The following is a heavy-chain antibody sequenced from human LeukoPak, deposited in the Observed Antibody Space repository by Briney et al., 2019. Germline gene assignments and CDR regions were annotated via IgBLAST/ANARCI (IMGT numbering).Heavy chain of an antibody. D-gene: IGHD2-2*01. CDR2: ISGSGSST. V-gene: IGHV3-23*01. J-gene: IGHJ5*02. Sequence: GGSLRLSCAASGFTFSSYDMSWVRQAPGEGLEWVSGISGSGSSTYYADSVKGRFTISRDNSKSTLYLQMNSLRAEDTAVYYCAKDRHAPGRYCSSTICFPFDPWGQGTLVTVSS. CDR1: GFTFSSYD. CDR3: AKDRHAPGRYCSSTICFPFDP.